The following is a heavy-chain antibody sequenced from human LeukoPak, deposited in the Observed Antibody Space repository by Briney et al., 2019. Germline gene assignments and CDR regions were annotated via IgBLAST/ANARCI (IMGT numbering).Heavy chain of an antibody. V-gene: IGHV4-34*01. CDR1: GGSFSGYY. Sequence: PSETLSLTCAVYGGSFSGYYWSWIRQPPGKGLEWIGEINHSGSTNYNPSLKSRVTISVDTSKNQFSLKLSSVTAADTAVYYCASLTYYYGSGSYSPPGLPDYWGQGTLVTVSS. CDR2: INHSGST. D-gene: IGHD3-10*01. J-gene: IGHJ4*02. CDR3: ASLTYYYGSGSYSPPGLPDY.